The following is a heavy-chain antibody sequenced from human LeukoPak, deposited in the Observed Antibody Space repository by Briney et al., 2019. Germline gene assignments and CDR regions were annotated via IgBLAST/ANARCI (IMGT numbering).Heavy chain of an antibody. J-gene: IGHJ4*02. D-gene: IGHD2-8*01. Sequence: PSETLSLTCTVSGGSISSYYWGWIRQPPGKGLEWIGYIYYSGSTNYNPSLKSRVTISVDTSKNQFSLKLSSVTAADTAVYYCAGSLGYCTSNVCYLKYWGQGTLVTVSS. CDR1: GGSISSYY. V-gene: IGHV4-59*01. CDR3: AGSLGYCTSNVCYLKY. CDR2: IYYSGST.